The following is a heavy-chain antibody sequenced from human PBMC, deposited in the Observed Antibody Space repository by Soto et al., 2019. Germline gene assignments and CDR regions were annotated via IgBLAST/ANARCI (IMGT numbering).Heavy chain of an antibody. CDR1: GYTFTSYG. CDR2: ISAHNGNT. V-gene: IGHV1-18*01. Sequence: QVHLVHSGAEVTKPGASVKVSCKASGYTFTSYGITGVRQAPGQGLEWMGWISAHNGNTDYAQNLQGRVIVTSETSPCTAYMQLMSLISDVTALSFCARVRYGDYWGHGALVTVSS. D-gene: IGHD1-1*01. CDR3: ARVRYGDY. J-gene: IGHJ4*01.